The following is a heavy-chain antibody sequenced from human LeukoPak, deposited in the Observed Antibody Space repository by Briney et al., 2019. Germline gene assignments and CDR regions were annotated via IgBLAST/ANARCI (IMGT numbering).Heavy chain of an antibody. CDR2: ISGSGDTS. D-gene: IGHD6-19*01. V-gene: IGHV3-23*01. CDR1: GFTFRSYA. J-gene: IGHJ3*01. Sequence: GGSLRLSCAASGFTFRSYAMSWVRQAPGKGLEWVSSISGSGDTSYYADFVKGRFTISRDNSKNTLYLQMNSLRAEDSAVYFCAKGQDSSGWYRGAFDFWGQGTMVTVSS. CDR3: AKGQDSSGWYRGAFDF.